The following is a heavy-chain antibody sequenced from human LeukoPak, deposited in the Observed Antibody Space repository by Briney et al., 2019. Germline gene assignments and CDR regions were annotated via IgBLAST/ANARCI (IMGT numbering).Heavy chain of an antibody. CDR1: GGSISSGGYS. V-gene: IGHV4-30-2*01. Sequence: SETLSLTCAVSGGSISSGGYSWSWIRQPPGKGLEWIGYIYHSGSTYYNPSLKSRVTISVDRSKNQFSLKLSSVTAADTAVYYCAREGLYYYDSSGFDLWAVAPWSLSPQ. CDR2: IYHSGST. D-gene: IGHD3-22*01. CDR3: AREGLYYYDSSGFDL. J-gene: IGHJ2*01.